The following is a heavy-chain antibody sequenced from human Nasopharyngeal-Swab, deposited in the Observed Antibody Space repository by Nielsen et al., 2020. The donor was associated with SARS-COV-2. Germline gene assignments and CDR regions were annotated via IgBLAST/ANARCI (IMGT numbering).Heavy chain of an antibody. D-gene: IGHD3-3*01. Sequence: ASVKVSCKASGYTFTSYGISWVRQAPGQGLEWMGWISAYNGNTNYAQKLQGRVTMTTDTSTSTAYMELRSLRSDDTAVYYCARVSYDFWCGYHDDYWGQGTLVTVSS. CDR1: GYTFTSYG. CDR2: ISAYNGNT. V-gene: IGHV1-18*04. J-gene: IGHJ4*02. CDR3: ARVSYDFWCGYHDDY.